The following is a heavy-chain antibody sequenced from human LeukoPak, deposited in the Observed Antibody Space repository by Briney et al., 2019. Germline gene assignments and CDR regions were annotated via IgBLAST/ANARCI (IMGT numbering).Heavy chain of an antibody. V-gene: IGHV3-30-3*01. CDR2: TSNHGNDG. CDR1: GFTFSSYA. D-gene: IGHD2-2*01. Sequence: ARSLRLSCTDSGFTFSSYAMHWVRQSPGKGLEWVAVTSNHGNDGFYADSVKGRFTIARANSKKTLYLQMDSLRPDDTGVYYCTRDRGAMNDFDYWGQGTLVTVSS. CDR3: TRDRGAMNDFDY. J-gene: IGHJ4*02.